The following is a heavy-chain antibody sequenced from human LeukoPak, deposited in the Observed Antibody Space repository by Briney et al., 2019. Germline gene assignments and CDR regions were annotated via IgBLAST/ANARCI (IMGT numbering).Heavy chain of an antibody. V-gene: IGHV5-51*01. CDR3: ASSVVPASRDYYYGMDV. Sequence: GESLKISCKASGSTFTSYWIGWVRQLPGKGLEWMGVIYPGDSDTRYSPSFQGQVTISADKSISTAYLQWSSLKASDTAMYYCASSVVPASRDYYYGMDVWGQGTTVTVSS. CDR2: IYPGDSDT. J-gene: IGHJ6*02. CDR1: GSTFTSYW. D-gene: IGHD2-2*01.